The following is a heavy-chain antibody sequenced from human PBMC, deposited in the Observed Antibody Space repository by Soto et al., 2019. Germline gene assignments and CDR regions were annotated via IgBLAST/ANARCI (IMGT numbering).Heavy chain of an antibody. V-gene: IGHV5-10-1*01. CDR2: IDPSDSYT. J-gene: IGHJ6*02. CDR1: GYSFTSYW. D-gene: IGHD3-3*01. Sequence: GESLKISCQGSGYSFTSYWISWVRQMPGKGLEWMGRIDPSDSYTNYSPSFQGHVTISADKSISTAYLQWSSLKASDTAMYYCARRNYDFWSGYSENMDVWGQGTTVTVSS. CDR3: ARRNYDFWSGYSENMDV.